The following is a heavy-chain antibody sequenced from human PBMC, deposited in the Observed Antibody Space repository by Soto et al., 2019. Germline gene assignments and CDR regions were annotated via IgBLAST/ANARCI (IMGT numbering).Heavy chain of an antibody. D-gene: IGHD2-2*01. CDR1: GYTLTELS. V-gene: IGHV1-24*01. J-gene: IGHJ3*02. Sequence: QVRLVQSGAEVKKPAASVKVSCKVSGYTLTELSMHSVRQAPAKGLEWMGGFDPEDGETIYAEKFQGRVTMTEDTSTDTAYMELRSLRYEDTAVYDCATDRPGRSIGVRAFDIWGQGTMVTVSS. CDR3: ATDRPGRSIGVRAFDI. CDR2: FDPEDGET.